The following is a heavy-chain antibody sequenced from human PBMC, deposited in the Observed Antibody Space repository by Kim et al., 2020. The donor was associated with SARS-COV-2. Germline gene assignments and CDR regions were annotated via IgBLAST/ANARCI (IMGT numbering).Heavy chain of an antibody. CDR3: ARHGRGSGHPDRWFDP. J-gene: IGHJ5*02. CDR2: IYYSGST. CDR1: GCSISSSSYY. V-gene: IGHV4-39*01. D-gene: IGHD6-19*01. Sequence: SETLSLTCTVSGCSISSSSYYWGWIRQPPGKGLEWIGSIYYSGSTYYNPSLKSRVTISVDTSKNQFSLKLSSVTAADTAVYYCARHGRGSGHPDRWFDPWGQGTLVTVSS.